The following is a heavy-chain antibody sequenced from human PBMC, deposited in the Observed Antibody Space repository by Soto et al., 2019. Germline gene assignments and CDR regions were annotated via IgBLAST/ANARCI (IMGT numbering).Heavy chain of an antibody. CDR3: ARLGCSSTSCYSYYGMDF. V-gene: IGHV5-51*01. CDR1: GYSFTSYW. Sequence: PGESLKISWKGSGYSFTSYWIGWVRQMPGKGLEWMGIIYPGDSDTRYSPSFQGQVTISADKSISTAYLQWSSLKASETAMKYWARLGCSSTSCYSYYGMDFWGQGATVTVSS. J-gene: IGHJ6*02. D-gene: IGHD2-2*02. CDR2: IYPGDSDT.